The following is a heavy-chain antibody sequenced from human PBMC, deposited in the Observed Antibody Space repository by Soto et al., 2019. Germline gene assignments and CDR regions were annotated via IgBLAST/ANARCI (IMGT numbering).Heavy chain of an antibody. CDR1: GYTFTSYA. J-gene: IGHJ4*02. Sequence: ASVKVSCKASGYTFTSYAMHWVRQAPRQRLEWMGWINAGNGNTKYSQKFQGRVTITRDTSASTAYMELSSLRSEDTAVYYCARDLPSRTGDYWGQGTLVTVSS. CDR2: INAGNGNT. D-gene: IGHD3-9*01. CDR3: ARDLPSRTGDY. V-gene: IGHV1-3*01.